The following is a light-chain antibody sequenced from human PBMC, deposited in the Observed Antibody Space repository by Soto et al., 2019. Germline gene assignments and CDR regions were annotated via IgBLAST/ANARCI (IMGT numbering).Light chain of an antibody. J-gene: IGLJ7*01. CDR1: SSDVGHYDR. V-gene: IGLV2-18*02. CDR2: SVN. CDR3: SSYAGSGTVV. Sequence: QSVLTQPPSVSGSPGHSVTISCTGTSSDVGHYDRVSWYQQPPGTAPKLLIYSVNNRPSGVPDRFSGSKSGNTASLTISGLQAEDEADYYFSSYAGSGTVVFGGGTQLTVL.